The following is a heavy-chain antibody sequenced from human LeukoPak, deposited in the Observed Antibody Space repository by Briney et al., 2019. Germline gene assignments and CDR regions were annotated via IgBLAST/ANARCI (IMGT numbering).Heavy chain of an antibody. Sequence: PSQTLSLTCTVPGGSISSGSYYWSWIRQPAGKGLEWIGRIYTSGSTNYNPSLKSRVTISVDTSKNQFSLKLSSVPAADTAVYYCARGSSYVPPSRAFVYWGQGTLVTVSS. V-gene: IGHV4-61*02. D-gene: IGHD2-2*01. J-gene: IGHJ4*02. CDR2: IYTSGST. CDR3: ARGSSYVPPSRAFVY. CDR1: GGSISSGSYY.